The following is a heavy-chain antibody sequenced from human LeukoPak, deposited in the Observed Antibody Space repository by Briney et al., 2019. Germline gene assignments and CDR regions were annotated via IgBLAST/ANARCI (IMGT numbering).Heavy chain of an antibody. D-gene: IGHD3-3*01. CDR2: ISSSSSYI. Sequence: PGGSLRLSCAASGFTFSSYSMNWVRQAPGKGLEWVSSISSSSSYIYYADSVKGRFTISRDNAKNSLYLQMNSLRAEDTAVYYCAGGRYDFWSGYYTFDYWGQGTLVTVSS. J-gene: IGHJ4*02. CDR3: AGGRYDFWSGYYTFDY. V-gene: IGHV3-21*01. CDR1: GFTFSSYS.